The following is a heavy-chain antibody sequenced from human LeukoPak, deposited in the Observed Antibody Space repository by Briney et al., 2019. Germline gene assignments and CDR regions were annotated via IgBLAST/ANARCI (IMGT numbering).Heavy chain of an antibody. D-gene: IGHD1-20*01. CDR3: ARTYNWNFYYYGMDV. V-gene: IGHV4-59*01. CDR2: IYYSGST. J-gene: IGHJ6*02. CDR1: GGSISSYY. Sequence: PSETLSLTCTVSGGSISSYYWSWIRQPPGKGLEWIGYIYYSGSTNYNPSLKSRVTISVDTSKNQFSLKLSSVTAADTAVYYCARTYNWNFYYYGMDVWGQGTTVTVSS.